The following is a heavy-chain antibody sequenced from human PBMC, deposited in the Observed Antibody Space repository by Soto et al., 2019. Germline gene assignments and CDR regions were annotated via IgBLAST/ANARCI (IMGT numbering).Heavy chain of an antibody. CDR2: MNPSTGNT. CDR3: ARGRIIVAGGFDP. V-gene: IGHV1-8*01. J-gene: IGHJ5*02. CDR1: GYTFTSYD. D-gene: IGHD6-19*01. Sequence: QVQLVQSGAEVKKPGASVKVSCKASGYTFTSYDIIWVRQATGQGLEWMGWMNPSTGNTDSAEKFQGRLTMTRNTSISTVYMELSSLSFADTAVYYCARGRIIVAGGFDPWGQGTLLTVSS.